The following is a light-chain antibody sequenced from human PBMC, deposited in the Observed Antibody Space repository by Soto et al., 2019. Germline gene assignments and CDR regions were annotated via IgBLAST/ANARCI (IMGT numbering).Light chain of an antibody. V-gene: IGKV4-1*01. Sequence: DIVMAQSPDSLALSLGERATINCKSSQSLFHNSIHKNYLGWYQQKPGQAPQLLIFWASTRQSGVPDRFSGSGSGTDFTLTINNVQAEDVAVYYCQQYYDTPYTFGQGTKVEI. CDR2: WAS. J-gene: IGKJ2*01. CDR3: QQYYDTPYT. CDR1: QSLFHNSIHKNY.